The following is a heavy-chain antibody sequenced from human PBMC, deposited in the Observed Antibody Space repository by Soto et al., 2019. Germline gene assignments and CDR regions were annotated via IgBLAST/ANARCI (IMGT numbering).Heavy chain of an antibody. J-gene: IGHJ6*02. CDR2: INHSGST. Sequence: SETLSLTCAVYGGSFSGYYWSWIRQPPGKGLGWIGEINHSGSTNYNPSLKSRVTISVDTSKNQFSLKLSSVTAADTAVYYCARGYDFWSGFKIYYYYGMDVWGQGTTVTVSS. V-gene: IGHV4-34*01. CDR1: GGSFSGYY. D-gene: IGHD3-3*01. CDR3: ARGYDFWSGFKIYYYYGMDV.